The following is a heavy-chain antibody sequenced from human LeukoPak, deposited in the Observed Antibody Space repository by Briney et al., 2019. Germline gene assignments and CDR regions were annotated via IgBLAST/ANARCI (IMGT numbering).Heavy chain of an antibody. J-gene: IGHJ3*02. V-gene: IGHV3-30*02. D-gene: IGHD3-22*01. CDR3: AKLGSYDSSGYYLDAFDI. Sequence: GALRLSCAASGFTFSSFGMHWVRQTPGEGLEWVAFIHSEGEYSYYADSVKGRFTISRDNSKNTLYLQTNSLRAEDTAVYYCAKLGSYDSSGYYLDAFDIWGQGTMVTVSS. CDR2: IHSEGEYS. CDR1: GFTFSSFG.